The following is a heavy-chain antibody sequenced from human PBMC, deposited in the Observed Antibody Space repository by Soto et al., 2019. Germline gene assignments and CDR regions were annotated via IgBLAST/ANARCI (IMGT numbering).Heavy chain of an antibody. J-gene: IGHJ4*02. CDR3: ANSYGDYVSY. D-gene: IGHD4-17*01. CDR2: IYYSGST. Sequence: QLQLQESGPGLVKPSETLSLTCTVSGGSISSSTYYWGWIRQPPGKGPEWIGSIYYSGSTYYNPSLKSRVTISVDTSKNQFSLKLSSVTAADTAVYYCANSYGDYVSYWGQGTLVTVSS. CDR1: GGSISSSTYY. V-gene: IGHV4-39*01.